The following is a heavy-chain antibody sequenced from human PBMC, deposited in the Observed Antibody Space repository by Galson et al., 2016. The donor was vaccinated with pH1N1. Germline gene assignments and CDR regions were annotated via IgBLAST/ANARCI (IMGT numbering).Heavy chain of an antibody. CDR3: IRDLGRLRDC. CDR2: IDPSNGGT. Sequence: SVKVSCKASGYIFTRDYFHWVRQAPGQGLEWMGVIDPSNGGTTFAQKFQGLVTMTRDTSTSTVYMEVSGLKSDYTAVYYCIRDLGRLRDCWCQGTLVTVSS. J-gene: IGHJ4*02. CDR1: GYIFTRDY. D-gene: IGHD7-27*01. V-gene: IGHV1-46*03.